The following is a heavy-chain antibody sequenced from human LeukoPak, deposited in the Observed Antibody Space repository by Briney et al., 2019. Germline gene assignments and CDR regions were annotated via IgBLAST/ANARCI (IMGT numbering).Heavy chain of an antibody. J-gene: IGHJ4*02. D-gene: IGHD5-12*01. CDR3: ARERPWLRLAPDY. CDR1: GGSFCGYY. V-gene: IGHV4-34*01. CDR2: INHSGST. Sequence: SETLSLTCAVYGGSFCGYYWSWIRQPPGKGLEWIGEINHSGSTNYNPSLKSRVTISVDTSKNQFSLKLSSVTAADTAVYYSARERPWLRLAPDYWGQGTLVTVSS.